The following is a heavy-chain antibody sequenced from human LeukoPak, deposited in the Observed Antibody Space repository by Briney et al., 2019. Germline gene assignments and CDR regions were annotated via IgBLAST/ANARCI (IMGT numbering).Heavy chain of an antibody. CDR3: ARGGLAGFSNCFFDN. D-gene: IGHD2-21*01. Sequence: ASVTLSCKTSGYTINDYDINWVRQAPGQGLERVGWMNPKTSKTGFAQKFQGRVTLTKSTSNNTTYMELSSLLFEDTAVYYCARGGLAGFSNCFFDNWGQGTLVTVSS. V-gene: IGHV1-8*01. J-gene: IGHJ4*02. CDR1: GYTINDYD. CDR2: MNPKTSKT.